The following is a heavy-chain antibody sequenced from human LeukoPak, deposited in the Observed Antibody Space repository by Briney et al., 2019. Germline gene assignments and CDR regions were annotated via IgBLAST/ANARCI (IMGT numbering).Heavy chain of an antibody. V-gene: IGHV3-23*01. J-gene: IGHJ4*02. Sequence: QSGGSLRLSCAASGFTFTTYTMTWVRQAPGEGLNWISSTSGSGYSTFYSESVKGRFSISRDNSKNSVYLQMTNLTAGDTAVYFCATDSSSWNIFDNWGQGTLVTVSS. D-gene: IGHD2-15*01. CDR2: TSGSGYST. CDR1: GFTFTTYT. CDR3: ATDSSSWNIFDN.